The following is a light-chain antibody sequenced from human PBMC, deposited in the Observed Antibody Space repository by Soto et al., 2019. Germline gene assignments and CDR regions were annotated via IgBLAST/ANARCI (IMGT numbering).Light chain of an antibody. CDR1: TSNIGSNY. CDR2: DNY. J-gene: IGLJ2*01. CDR3: GTWDSSLSAVV. V-gene: IGLV1-51*01. Sequence: QSVLTQPPSVSAAPGQKDTISCSGSTSNIGSNYVSWYQQLPGTAPKLLIYDNYKQRSGIPDRFSGSKSGTSATLGITGLQTGDEADYYCGTWDSSLSAVVFGGGTKVTVL.